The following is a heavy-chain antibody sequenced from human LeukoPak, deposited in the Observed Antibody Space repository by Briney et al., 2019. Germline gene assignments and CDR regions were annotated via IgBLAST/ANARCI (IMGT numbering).Heavy chain of an antibody. CDR2: INPNSGGT. D-gene: IGHD3-16*01. J-gene: IGHJ3*02. V-gene: IGHV1-2*02. Sequence: ASVKVSCKASGYTFTGYYMHWVRQAPGQGLEWMGWINPNSGGTNYAQKFQGRVTMTRDTSISTAYMELSRLRSDDTVVYYCASNLWVNDAFDIWGQGTMVTVSS. CDR1: GYTFTGYY. CDR3: ASNLWVNDAFDI.